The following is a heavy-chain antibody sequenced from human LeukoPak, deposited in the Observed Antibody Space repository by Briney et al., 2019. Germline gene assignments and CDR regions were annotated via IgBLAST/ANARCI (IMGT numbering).Heavy chain of an antibody. D-gene: IGHD3-10*01. CDR2: INHSGST. V-gene: IGHV4-34*01. J-gene: IGHJ4*02. CDR1: GGSFSGYY. CDR3: ARVQRDYYGSGSYRLGFDY. Sequence: SETLSLTCAVYGGSFSGYYWSWIRQPPWKGLEWIGEINHSGSTNYNPSLKSRVTISVDTSKNQFSLKLSSVTAADTAVYYCARVQRDYYGSGSYRLGFDYWGQGTLVTVSS.